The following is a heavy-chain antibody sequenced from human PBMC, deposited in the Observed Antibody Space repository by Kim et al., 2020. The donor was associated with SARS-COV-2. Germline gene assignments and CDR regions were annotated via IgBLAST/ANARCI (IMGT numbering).Heavy chain of an antibody. CDR3: ARVRAVAGSEDSYYYYG. Sequence: SETLSLTCTVSGGSISSSSYYWGWIRQPPGKGLEWIGSIYYSGSTYYNPSLKSRVTISVDTSKNQFSLKLSSVTAADTAVYYCARVRAVAGSEDSYYYYG. CDR2: IYYSGST. V-gene: IGHV4-39*07. CDR1: GGSISSSSYY. J-gene: IGHJ6*01. D-gene: IGHD6-19*01.